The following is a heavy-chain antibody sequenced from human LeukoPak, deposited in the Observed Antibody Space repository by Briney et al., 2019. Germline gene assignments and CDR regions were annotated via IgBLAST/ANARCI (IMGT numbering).Heavy chain of an antibody. V-gene: IGHV3-33*01. D-gene: IGHD3-10*01. CDR3: ARDPSGSWNDVGTFDS. CDR2: LWYDGANK. CDR1: GFTFRNYG. Sequence: GGSLRLSCAASGFTFRNYGMHWVRQAPGKGLEWVALLWYDGANKNYADSVKGRFIISRDNSKNTLYLQMNSLRAEDTALYYCARDPSGSWNDVGTFDSWGRGALVSVSS. J-gene: IGHJ4*02.